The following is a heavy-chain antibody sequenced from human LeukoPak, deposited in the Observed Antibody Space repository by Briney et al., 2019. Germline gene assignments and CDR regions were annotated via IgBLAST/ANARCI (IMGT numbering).Heavy chain of an antibody. Sequence: SETLSLTCTVPGYSISSGYYWGWIRQPPGKGLEWIGSIYHSGSTYYNPSLKSRVTISVDTSKNQFSLKLSSVTAADTAVYYCAREKSRLGELSLIDYWGQGTLVTVSS. CDR2: IYHSGST. J-gene: IGHJ4*02. D-gene: IGHD3-16*02. CDR1: GYSISSGYY. CDR3: AREKSRLGELSLIDY. V-gene: IGHV4-38-2*02.